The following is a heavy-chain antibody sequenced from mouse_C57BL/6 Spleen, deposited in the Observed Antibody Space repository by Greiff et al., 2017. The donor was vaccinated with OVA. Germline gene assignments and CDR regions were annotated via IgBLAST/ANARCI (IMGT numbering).Heavy chain of an antibody. J-gene: IGHJ2*01. D-gene: IGHD2-3*01. V-gene: IGHV14-4*01. Sequence: VQLQQSGAELVRPGASVKLSCTASGFNIKDAYMHWVKQRPEQGLEWIGWIDPENGDTEYASKFQGKATITADTSSNTAYLQLSSLTSEDTAVYYCTTNDGADYWGQGTTLTVSS. CDR3: TTNDGADY. CDR1: GFNIKDAY. CDR2: IDPENGDT.